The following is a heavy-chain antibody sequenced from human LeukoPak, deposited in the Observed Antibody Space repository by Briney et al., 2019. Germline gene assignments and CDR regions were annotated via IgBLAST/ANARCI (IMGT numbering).Heavy chain of an antibody. V-gene: IGHV4-59*08. D-gene: IGHD2-21*02. Sequence: SEPLSLPCTVSGGAIDNYYWSWVRQPPGKGLEWIAYVYYSGTINYNPSLESRVTISVDTSKNQFSLRLTSVAAADTAVYYCARHGTAAGPFQLWGQGTLVTVSS. J-gene: IGHJ1*01. CDR2: VYYSGTI. CDR3: ARHGTAAGPFQL. CDR1: GGAIDNYY.